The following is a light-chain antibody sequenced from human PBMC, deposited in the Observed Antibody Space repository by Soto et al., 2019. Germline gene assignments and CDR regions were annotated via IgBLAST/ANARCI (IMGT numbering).Light chain of an antibody. CDR2: DVS. CDR1: SSDVGGYNY. Sequence: QSALPQPASVSGSPGQSITISCTGTSSDVGGYNYVSWYQQHPAKAPKLMIYDVSNRPSGVSNRFSGSKSGNTASLTISGLQAEDEANYYCSSYTSSSTLLYVFGTGTKVTVL. V-gene: IGLV2-14*01. J-gene: IGLJ1*01. CDR3: SSYTSSSTLLYV.